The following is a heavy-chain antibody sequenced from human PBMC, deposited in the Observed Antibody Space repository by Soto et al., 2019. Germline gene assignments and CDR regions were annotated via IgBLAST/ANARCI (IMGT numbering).Heavy chain of an antibody. V-gene: IGHV7-4-1*01. J-gene: IGHJ5*02. CDR2: INTNTGNP. CDR3: ARTYGSGWTNWFDP. D-gene: IGHD3-10*01. CDR1: GYTFTSYA. Sequence: QVQLVQSGSELKKPGASVKVTCKASGYTFTSYAMNWVRQAPGQGLEWMGWINTNTGNPTYAQGFTGRFVFSFDTSVSTAYLQICSLKAEDTAVYYCARTYGSGWTNWFDPWGQGTLVTVSS.